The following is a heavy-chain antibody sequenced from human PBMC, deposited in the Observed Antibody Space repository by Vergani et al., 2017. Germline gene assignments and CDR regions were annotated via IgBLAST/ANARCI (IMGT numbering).Heavy chain of an antibody. V-gene: IGHV1-8*01. D-gene: IGHD3-10*01. CDR3: ARVGAFSRRGVPPFDP. Sequence: QVQLVQSGAEVKKPGASVTVSCKASGYTFTSYDINWVRQATGQGLEWMGWMNPNSGNTGYAQKFQGRVTMTRNTSISTAYMELSSLRSEDTAVYYCARVGAFSRRGVPPFDPWGQGTLVTVSS. J-gene: IGHJ5*02. CDR2: MNPNSGNT. CDR1: GYTFTSYD.